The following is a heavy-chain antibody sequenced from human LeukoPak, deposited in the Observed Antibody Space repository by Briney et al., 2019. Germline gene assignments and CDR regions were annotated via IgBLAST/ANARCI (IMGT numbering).Heavy chain of an antibody. CDR1: GGSISSYY. J-gene: IGHJ5*02. V-gene: IGHV4-59*01. D-gene: IGHD6-13*01. CDR3: ARSIAAAGTLFDP. Sequence: PSETLPLTCTVSGGSISSYYWSWIRQPPGKGLEWIGYIYYSGSTNYNASLKSRVTISVDTYKNQFSLKLSCVTAADTAVYYCARSIAAAGTLFDPWGQGTLVTVSS. CDR2: IYYSGST.